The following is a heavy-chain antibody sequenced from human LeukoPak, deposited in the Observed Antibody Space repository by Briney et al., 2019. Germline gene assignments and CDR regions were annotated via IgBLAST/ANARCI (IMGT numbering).Heavy chain of an antibody. V-gene: IGHV3-21*01. D-gene: IGHD6-13*01. J-gene: IGHJ4*02. CDR1: GFTFSSYS. CDR3: ARGIAAAGTDY. Sequence: GGSLRLSCAASGFTFSSYSMNWVRQAPGKGLEWVSSISSSSSYIYYADSVKGRFTISRDNAKNSLYLQMNSLRAEDAAVYYCARGIAAAGTDYWGQGTLVTVSS. CDR2: ISSSSSYI.